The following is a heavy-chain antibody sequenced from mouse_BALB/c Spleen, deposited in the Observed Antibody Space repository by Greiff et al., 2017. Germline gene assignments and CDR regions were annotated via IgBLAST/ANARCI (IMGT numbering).Heavy chain of an antibody. CDR2: ISSGSSTI. CDR3: ARSDGGFAY. Sequence: EVQGVESGGGLVPPGGSRKLSCAASGFTFSSFGMHWVRQAPEKGLEWVAYISSGSSTIYYADTVKGRFTISRENPKNTLCLQMTSLRSEDTAMYYCARSDGGFAYWGQGTLVTVSA. V-gene: IGHV5-17*02. CDR1: GFTFSSFG. J-gene: IGHJ3*01.